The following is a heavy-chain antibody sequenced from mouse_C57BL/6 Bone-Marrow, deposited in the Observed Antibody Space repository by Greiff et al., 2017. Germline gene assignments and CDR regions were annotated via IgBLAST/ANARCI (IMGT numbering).Heavy chain of an antibody. V-gene: IGHV1-64*01. D-gene: IGHD1-1*01. Sequence: QVHVKQPGAELVKPGASVKLSCKASGYTFTSYWMHWVKQRPGQGLEWIGMIHPNSGSTNYNEKFKSKATLTVDKSSSTAYMQLSSLTSEDSAVYYCARNYEREMDYWGQGTSVTVSS. CDR2: IHPNSGST. J-gene: IGHJ4*01. CDR3: ARNYEREMDY. CDR1: GYTFTSYW.